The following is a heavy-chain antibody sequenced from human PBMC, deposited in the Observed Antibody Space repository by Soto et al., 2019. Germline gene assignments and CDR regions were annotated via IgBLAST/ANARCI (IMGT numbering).Heavy chain of an antibody. J-gene: IGHJ4*02. D-gene: IGHD3-10*01. CDR2: IKSKTDGGTT. V-gene: IGHV3-15*01. CDR3: TTDPPYGSGSYFPPVRLY. Sequence: EVQLVESGGGLVKPGGSLRLSCAASGFTFSNAWMSWVRQAPGKGLEWVGRIKSKTDGGTTDYAAPVKGRFTISSEDSKNTPYLQMSSLKTEDTAVYYCTTDPPYGSGSYFPPVRLYGGQGTLVAVSS. CDR1: GFTFSNAW.